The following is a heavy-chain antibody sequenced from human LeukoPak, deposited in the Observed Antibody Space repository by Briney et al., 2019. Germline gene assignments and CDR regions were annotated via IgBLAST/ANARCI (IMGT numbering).Heavy chain of an antibody. J-gene: IGHJ4*02. CDR2: ISRSGSYT. CDR1: GLTFSDSY. CDR3: ARGRISDWTHDY. Sequence: GGSLRLSCAASGLTFSDSYMTWIRQAPGKGLEWVSYISRSGSYTTYADSVEGRFTISRDNAKNSLYLQMNSLRAEDTAVYYCARGRISDWTHDYWGQGTLVTVSS. V-gene: IGHV3-11*06. D-gene: IGHD6-19*01.